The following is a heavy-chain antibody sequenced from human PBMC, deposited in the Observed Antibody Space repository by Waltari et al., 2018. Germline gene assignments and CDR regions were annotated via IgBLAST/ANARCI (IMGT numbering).Heavy chain of an antibody. D-gene: IGHD6-13*01. CDR1: GFTFSSYS. V-gene: IGHV3-48*01. CDR2: ISSSSSTI. CDR3: ARDAGGGSSWYRAGDYYYGMDV. Sequence: EVQLVESGGGLVQPGGSLRLSCAASGFTFSSYSMNWVRQAPGKGLEWVSYISSSSSTIYYADSVKGRFTISRDNAKNSLYLQMNSLRAEDTAVYYCARDAGGGSSWYRAGDYYYGMDVWGQGTTVTVSS. J-gene: IGHJ6*02.